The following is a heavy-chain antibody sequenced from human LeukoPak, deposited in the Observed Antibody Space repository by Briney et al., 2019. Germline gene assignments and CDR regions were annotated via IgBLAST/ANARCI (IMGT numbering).Heavy chain of an antibody. D-gene: IGHD6-13*01. Sequence: SETLSLTCTVSGGSIGSFYWSWIRQSPGKGLEWIGFIHYSGSTNYNPSLTSRVTISVDTSKNQFSLRLTSVTAADTAVYYCARQVAATAPVGYWGQGTLVTVSS. CDR3: ARQVAATAPVGY. CDR1: GGSIGSFY. V-gene: IGHV4-59*08. CDR2: IHYSGST. J-gene: IGHJ4*02.